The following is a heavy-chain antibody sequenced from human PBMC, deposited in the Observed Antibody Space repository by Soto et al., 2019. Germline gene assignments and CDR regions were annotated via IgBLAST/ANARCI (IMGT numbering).Heavy chain of an antibody. CDR2: IIPILGIA. CDR3: ARVARTGHVFWFDP. CDR1: GGTFSSYT. J-gene: IGHJ5*02. D-gene: IGHD1-1*01. Sequence: SVKVSCKASGGTFSSYTISWVRQAPGQGLEWMGRIIPILGIANYAQKFQGRVTIAADKSTSTAYMELSSLRSEDTAVYYCARVARTGHVFWFDPWGQGTLVTVSS. V-gene: IGHV1-69*02.